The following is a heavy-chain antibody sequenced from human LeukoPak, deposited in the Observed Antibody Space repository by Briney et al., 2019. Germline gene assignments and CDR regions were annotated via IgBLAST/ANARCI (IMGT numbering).Heavy chain of an antibody. CDR2: INSDGSST. D-gene: IGHD2-2*01. J-gene: IGHJ4*02. V-gene: IGHV3-74*01. CDR1: GFTFSSYW. Sequence: AGGSLRLSCAASGFTFSSYWMHWVRQAPGKGLVWVSRINSDGSSTSYADSVKGRFTISRDNAKNTLYLQMNSLKTEDTAVYYCTTDLYCSSTSCYCYWGQGTLVTVSS. CDR3: TTDLYCSSTSCYCY.